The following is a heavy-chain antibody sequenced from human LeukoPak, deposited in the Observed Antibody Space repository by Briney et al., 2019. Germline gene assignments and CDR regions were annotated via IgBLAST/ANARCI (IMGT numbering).Heavy chain of an antibody. CDR1: GFTFSSYA. J-gene: IGHJ3*02. CDR2: ISGSGGST. V-gene: IGHV3-23*01. D-gene: IGHD3-10*01. Sequence: PGGSLRLSCAASGFTFSSYAMSWVRQAPGKGLEWVSAISGSGGSTYYADSVKGRFTISRDNSKNTLYLQMNSLRAEDTAVYYCARVRVNGGAFDIWGQGTMVTVSS. CDR3: ARVRVNGGAFDI.